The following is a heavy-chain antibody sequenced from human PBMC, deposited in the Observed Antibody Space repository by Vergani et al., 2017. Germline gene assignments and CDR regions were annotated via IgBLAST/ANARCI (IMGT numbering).Heavy chain of an antibody. J-gene: IGHJ3*02. V-gene: IGHV3-11*01. Sequence: QVQLVESGGGLVKPGGSLRLSCAASGFTFSDYYMSWIRQAPGKGLEWVSYISSSGSTIYYADSVKGRFTISRDNAKNSLSLPMNSQRADDTAVYYCARYLGGRRFTYYDYIWGSYRYGPQIDAFDIWGQGTMVTVSS. CDR3: ARYLGGRRFTYYDYIWGSYRYGPQIDAFDI. CDR1: GFTFSDYY. CDR2: ISSSGSTI. D-gene: IGHD3-16*02.